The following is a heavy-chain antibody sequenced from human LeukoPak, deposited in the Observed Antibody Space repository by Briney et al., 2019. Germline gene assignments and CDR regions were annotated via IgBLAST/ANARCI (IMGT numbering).Heavy chain of an antibody. Sequence: ASVKVSCKASGYTFTSYAMHWVRQAPGQGLEWMGWISAYNGNTNYAQKLQGRVTMTTDTSTSTAYMELRSLRSDDTAVYYCARVSYGSGIDYWGQGTLVTVSS. V-gene: IGHV1-18*01. CDR1: GYTFTSYA. CDR2: ISAYNGNT. J-gene: IGHJ4*02. D-gene: IGHD3-10*01. CDR3: ARVSYGSGIDY.